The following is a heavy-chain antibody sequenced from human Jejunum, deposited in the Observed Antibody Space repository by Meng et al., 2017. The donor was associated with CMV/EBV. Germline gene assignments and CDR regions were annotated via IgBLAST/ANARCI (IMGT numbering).Heavy chain of an antibody. J-gene: IGHJ4*02. Sequence: GGSISSTSYYWGWIRQPPGKGLEWIGSIYFTGSTYYNPSLKSRVTISVDTSKNQFSLRLSSVTAADTAVYYCARDSDFWTTSRFDYWGQSTLVTVSS. V-gene: IGHV4-39*07. D-gene: IGHD3-3*01. CDR1: GGSISSTSYY. CDR3: ARDSDFWTTSRFDY. CDR2: IYFTGST.